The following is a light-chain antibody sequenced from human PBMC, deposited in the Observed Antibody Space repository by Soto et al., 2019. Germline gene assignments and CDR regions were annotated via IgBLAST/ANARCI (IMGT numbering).Light chain of an antibody. CDR3: HQYNNCPPYT. Sequence: EIVMTQSPATLSVSPGERATLSCRASQSVSSNLAWYQQKPGQAPRPLIYCAATSTTGIPARFSGSASGTEFTLTISSLQSEDFVVYYCHQYNNCPPYTFGQGTKVEIK. J-gene: IGKJ2*01. CDR2: CAA. V-gene: IGKV3-15*01. CDR1: QSVSSN.